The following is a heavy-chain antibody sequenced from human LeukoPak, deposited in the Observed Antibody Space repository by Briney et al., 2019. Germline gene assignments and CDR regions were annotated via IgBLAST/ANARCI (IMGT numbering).Heavy chain of an antibody. D-gene: IGHD6-13*01. V-gene: IGHV3-23*01. J-gene: IGHJ4*02. CDR2: ISSSGGST. Sequence: GGSLRLSCTASGFTFGDYAMSWVRQPPGKGLEWVSTISSSGGSTFYAESVKGRFTISRDNSKNTLYLQMNSLRAEDTAVYYCASAPRSWYLYWGQGTLVTVSS. CDR3: ASAPRSWYLY. CDR1: GFTFGDYA.